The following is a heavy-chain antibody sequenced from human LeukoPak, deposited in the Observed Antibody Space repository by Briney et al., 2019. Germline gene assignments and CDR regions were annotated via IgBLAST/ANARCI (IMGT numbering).Heavy chain of an antibody. CDR3: AKDDQVPAAINFDY. CDR1: GFTFSSYA. J-gene: IGHJ4*02. CDR2: ISGSGGSA. Sequence: QPGGSLRLSCAASGFTFSSYAMSWVRQAPGKGLEWVSAISGSGGSAYYADSVKGRFTISRDNSKNTLYLQMNSLRAEGTAVYYCAKDDQVPAAINFDYWGQGTLVTVSS. V-gene: IGHV3-23*01. D-gene: IGHD2-2*01.